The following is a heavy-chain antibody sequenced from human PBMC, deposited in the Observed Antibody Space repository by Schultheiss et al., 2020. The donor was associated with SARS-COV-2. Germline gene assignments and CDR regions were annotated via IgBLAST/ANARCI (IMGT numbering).Heavy chain of an antibody. CDR2: IYTSWST. CDR1: GGSISSGSYY. V-gene: IGHV4-61*02. Sequence: SETLSLTCTVSGGSISSGSYYWSWIRQPAGKGLEWIGRIYTSWSTNYNPSLKSRVTISVDTSKNQFSLKLSSVTAADTAVYYCARDALGCFDYWGQGTLVTVSS. CDR3: ARDALGCFDY. J-gene: IGHJ4*02.